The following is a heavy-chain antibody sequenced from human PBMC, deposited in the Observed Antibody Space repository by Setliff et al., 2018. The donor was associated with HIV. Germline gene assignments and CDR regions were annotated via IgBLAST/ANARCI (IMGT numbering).Heavy chain of an antibody. CDR3: ASGEPYYYDSTGYSDNYFDY. J-gene: IGHJ4*02. CDR1: GGSISSSNW. D-gene: IGHD3-22*01. Sequence: SETLSLTCAVSGGSISSSNWWSWVRQPPGKGLEWIGEIYHGGSTNYNPSLTSRVTISVDKSKNQFSLKLASVTAADTAVYYCASGEPYYYDSTGYSDNYFDYWGQGTLVTVSS. V-gene: IGHV4-4*02. CDR2: IYHGGST.